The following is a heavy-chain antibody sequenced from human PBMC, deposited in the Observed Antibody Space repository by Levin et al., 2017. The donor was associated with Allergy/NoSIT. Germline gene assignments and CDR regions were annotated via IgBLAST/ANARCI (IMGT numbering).Heavy chain of an antibody. V-gene: IGHV4-31*03. J-gene: IGHJ3*02. CDR3: ARGSVVTPWFAFDI. CDR2: IYYSGST. Sequence: SETLSLTCTVSGGSISSGGYYWSWIRQHPGKGLECIGYIYYSGSTYYNPSLKSRVTISVDTSKNQFSLKLSSVTAADTAVYYCARGSVVTPWFAFDIWGQGTMVTVSS. D-gene: IGHD4-23*01. CDR1: GGSISSGGYY.